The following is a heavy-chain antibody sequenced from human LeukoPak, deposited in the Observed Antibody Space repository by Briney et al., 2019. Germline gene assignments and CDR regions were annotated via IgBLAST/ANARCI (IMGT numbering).Heavy chain of an antibody. CDR2: INHSGST. D-gene: IGHD2-2*02. J-gene: IGHJ6*02. CDR3: ARRIVVPAAIPYYHGMDV. CDR1: GGSFSGYY. Sequence: SETLSLTCAVYGGSFSGYYWSWIRQPPGKGLEWIGEINHSGSTNYNPSPKSRVTISVDTSKNQFSLKLSSVTAADTAVYYCARRIVVPAAIPYYHGMDVWGQGTTVTVSS. V-gene: IGHV4-34*01.